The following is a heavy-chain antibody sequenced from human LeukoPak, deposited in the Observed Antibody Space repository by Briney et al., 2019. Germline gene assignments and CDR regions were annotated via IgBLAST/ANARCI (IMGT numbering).Heavy chain of an antibody. Sequence: SETLSLTCAVSGGSISSGGYSWSWIRQPPGKGLEWIGYIYYSGSTYYNPSLKSRVTISVDTSKNQFSLKLSSVTAADTAVYYCARDLWHDAFDIWGQGTMVTVSS. J-gene: IGHJ3*02. CDR3: ARDLWHDAFDI. D-gene: IGHD2/OR15-2a*01. CDR1: GGSISSGGYS. CDR2: IYYSGST. V-gene: IGHV4-30-4*07.